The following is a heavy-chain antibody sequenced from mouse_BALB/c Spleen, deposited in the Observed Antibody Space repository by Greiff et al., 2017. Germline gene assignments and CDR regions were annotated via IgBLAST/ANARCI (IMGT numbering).Heavy chain of an antibody. D-gene: IGHD2-3*01. CDR1: GYTFTDYW. V-gene: IGHV1-69*01. J-gene: IGHJ2*01. CDR2: IDTSDSYT. CDR3: ARVGYYVRYFDY. Sequence: QIQLQQPGAELVMPGASVKMSCKASGYTFTDYWMHWVKQRPGQGLEWIGAIDTSDSYTSYNQKFKGKATLTVDESSSTAYMQLSSLTSEDSAVYYCARVGYYVRYFDYWGQGTTLTVSS.